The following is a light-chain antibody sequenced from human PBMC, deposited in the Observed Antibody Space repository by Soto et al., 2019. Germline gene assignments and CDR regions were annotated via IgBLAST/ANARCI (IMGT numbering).Light chain of an antibody. Sequence: EIVLTQSPATLSLSPGERATLSCRASQSVSSYLAWYQQKPGQAPRLLIYDASNRATGIPARFSGSGSGTDFTLTISNLEPEDFAVYYCQQRSNWSWTFGQGTKVDIK. J-gene: IGKJ1*01. CDR1: QSVSSY. CDR2: DAS. V-gene: IGKV3-11*01. CDR3: QQRSNWSWT.